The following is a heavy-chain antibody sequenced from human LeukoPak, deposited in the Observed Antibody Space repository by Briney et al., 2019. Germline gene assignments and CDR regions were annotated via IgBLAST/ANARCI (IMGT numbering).Heavy chain of an antibody. D-gene: IGHD3-22*01. CDR2: IYPGDSDT. J-gene: IGHJ3*02. Sequence: GESLKISCKGSGYSFTSYWIGWARQMPGKGLEWMGIIYPGDSDTRYSPSFQGQVTISADKPISTAYLQWSSLKASDTAMYYCARLEPYDSSGYAFDIWGQGTMVTVSS. CDR3: ARLEPYDSSGYAFDI. V-gene: IGHV5-51*01. CDR1: GYSFTSYW.